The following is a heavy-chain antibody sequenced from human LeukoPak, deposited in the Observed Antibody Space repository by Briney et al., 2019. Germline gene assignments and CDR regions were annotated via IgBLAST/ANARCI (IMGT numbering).Heavy chain of an antibody. CDR1: GYTFTSYG. CDR2: ISAYNGNT. V-gene: IGHV1-18*01. Sequence: GASVKVSCKASGYTFTSYGISWVRQAPGQGLEWMGWISAYNGNTNYAQKLQGRVTMTTDTSTSTAYMELRSLRSDDTAVYYCARDFMPGSSGYYWNDYWAQGTLVTVSS. J-gene: IGHJ4*02. D-gene: IGHD3-22*01. CDR3: ARDFMPGSSGYYWNDY.